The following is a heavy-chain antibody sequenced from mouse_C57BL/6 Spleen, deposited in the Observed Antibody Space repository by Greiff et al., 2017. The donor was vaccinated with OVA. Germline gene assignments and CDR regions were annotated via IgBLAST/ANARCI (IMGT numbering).Heavy chain of an antibody. J-gene: IGHJ4*01. CDR3: ARGNYDFFYAMDY. CDR2: ISSGSSTT. D-gene: IGHD2-1*01. V-gene: IGHV5-17*01. Sequence: EVKLMESGGGLVKPGGSLKLSCAASGFTFSDYGMHWVRQAPEKGLEWVAYISSGSSTTYYADTVKGRSTISRDTAKNTLFLQMTSLKSEDTAMYYCARGNYDFFYAMDYWVKEPQSPSPQ. CDR1: GFTFSDYG.